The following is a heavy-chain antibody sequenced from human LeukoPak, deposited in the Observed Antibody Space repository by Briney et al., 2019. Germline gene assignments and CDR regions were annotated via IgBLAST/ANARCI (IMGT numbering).Heavy chain of an antibody. CDR3: VRGYLAGTDWFDY. CDR2: IKQDGSEK. V-gene: IGHV3-7*01. D-gene: IGHD6-19*01. Sequence: GGSLRLFCTASGFTFSSFWMTWVRQAPGKGLGWVANIKQDGSEKYYVDSVKGRFTISRDNAMHSLYLQINSLRAEDTAVYYCVRGYLAGTDWFDYWGQGTLVTVSS. CDR1: GFTFSSFW. J-gene: IGHJ4*02.